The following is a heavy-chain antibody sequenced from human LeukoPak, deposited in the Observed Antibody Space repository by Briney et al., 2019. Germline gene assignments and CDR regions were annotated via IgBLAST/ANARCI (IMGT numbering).Heavy chain of an antibody. V-gene: IGHV1-58*01. CDR2: IVVGSGNT. D-gene: IGHD3-22*01. Sequence: TSVKVSCKASGFTFTSSAVQWVRQARGQRLEWIGWIVVGSGNTNYAQKFQERVTITRDMSASTAYMELSSLRSEDTAVYYCAASPDYYDSSGYSYYFDYWGQGTLVTVSS. CDR3: AASPDYYDSSGYSYYFDY. CDR1: GFTFTSSA. J-gene: IGHJ4*02.